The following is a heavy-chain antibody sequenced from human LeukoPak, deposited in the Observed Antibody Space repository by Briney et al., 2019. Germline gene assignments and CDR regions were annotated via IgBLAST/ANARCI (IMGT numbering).Heavy chain of an antibody. J-gene: IGHJ5*02. D-gene: IGHD3-3*01. Sequence: SETLSLTCTVSGGSISSSSYYWGWIRQPPGKGLEWIGSIYYSGSTYYNPSLKSRVTISADTSKNQFSLKLSSVTAADTAVYYCARVAGQVFWSGYYFPTPRFDPWGQGTLVTVSS. CDR3: ARVAGQVFWSGYYFPTPRFDP. V-gene: IGHV4-39*07. CDR2: IYYSGST. CDR1: GGSISSSSYY.